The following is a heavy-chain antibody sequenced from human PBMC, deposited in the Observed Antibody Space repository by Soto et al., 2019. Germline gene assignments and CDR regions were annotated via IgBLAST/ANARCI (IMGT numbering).Heavy chain of an antibody. CDR2: IYSDGST. J-gene: IGHJ4*02. V-gene: IGHV3-66*01. Sequence: EVQLVESGGGLVQPGGSLRLSCAASGFTVNSNYMSWVRQAPGKGLGWVSVIYSDGSTYYADSVKGRFIISRDNSINTLYFQMNSLRAEDTAVYYCATLTKYDILTGFYPCWGQGTLVTVSS. CDR1: GFTVNSNY. D-gene: IGHD3-9*01. CDR3: ATLTKYDILTGFYPC.